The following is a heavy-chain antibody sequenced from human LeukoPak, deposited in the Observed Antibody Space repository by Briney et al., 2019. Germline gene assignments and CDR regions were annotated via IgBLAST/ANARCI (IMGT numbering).Heavy chain of an antibody. J-gene: IGHJ4*02. Sequence: GGSLRLSCAASGFIFSSYAMSWVRQAPGKGPEWVSALSGSGGSTYYTDSVKGRFAISRDNSKNTLYLQMNSLGAEDTAVYYCAKDRSYAFDYWGQGTLVTVSS. CDR2: LSGSGGST. CDR1: GFIFSSYA. D-gene: IGHD1-26*01. V-gene: IGHV3-23*01. CDR3: AKDRSYAFDY.